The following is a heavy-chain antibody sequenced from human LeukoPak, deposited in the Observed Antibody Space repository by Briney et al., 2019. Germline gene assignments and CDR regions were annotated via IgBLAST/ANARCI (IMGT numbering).Heavy chain of an antibody. V-gene: IGHV4-39*01. CDR1: GDSISSGSYY. J-gene: IGHJ4*02. Sequence: SETLSLTCTVSGDSISSGSYYWGWIRQPPRKGLEWIGNIYYSGTTYYNPSLKSRVTISVDTSKNQYSLKLISVTAADTAVYYCARPIASGNPAGFWGQGTLVTVSS. CDR3: ARPIASGNPAGF. D-gene: IGHD3-10*01. CDR2: IYYSGTT.